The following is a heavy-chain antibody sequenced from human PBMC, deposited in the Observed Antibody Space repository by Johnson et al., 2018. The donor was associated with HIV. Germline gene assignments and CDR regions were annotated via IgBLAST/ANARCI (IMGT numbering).Heavy chain of an antibody. Sequence: QEQLVESGGGVVQPGRSLRLSCAASGFTFNTYAMHWVRQAPGKGLQWVALMSYDGIKKYYADSVKGRFTISGDSSKSTVFLQMNSLRVEDTAVYFCARVGISDYDLAAFDIWGQGTMVTVSS. D-gene: IGHD3-3*01. CDR2: MSYDGIKK. CDR1: GFTFNTYA. J-gene: IGHJ3*02. V-gene: IGHV3-30-3*01. CDR3: ARVGISDYDLAAFDI.